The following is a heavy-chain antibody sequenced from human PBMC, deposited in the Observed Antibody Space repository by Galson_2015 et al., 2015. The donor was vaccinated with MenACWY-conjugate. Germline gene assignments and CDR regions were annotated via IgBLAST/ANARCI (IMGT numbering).Heavy chain of an antibody. CDR3: AKRNGQDSKRDKYYFSYTDV. CDR1: GFTFSKCG. CDR2: IRCNSSSI. V-gene: IGHV3-30*02. D-gene: IGHD2-15*01. J-gene: IGHJ6*03. Sequence: SLRLSCAASGFTFSKCGMHWVRQAPGKGLEWVAYIRCNSSSIYYGDSVKGRVTISRDNSKNTLYLQMNSLRVEDTAVYYCAKRNGQDSKRDKYYFSYTDVSGKATTVTVSS.